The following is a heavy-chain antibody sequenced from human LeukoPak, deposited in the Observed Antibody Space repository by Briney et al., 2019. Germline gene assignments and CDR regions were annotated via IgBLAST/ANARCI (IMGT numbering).Heavy chain of an antibody. J-gene: IGHJ3*02. CDR1: GGTFSSYA. V-gene: IGHV1-69*13. CDR2: IIPIFGTA. D-gene: IGHD6-13*01. Sequence: ASVKVSCKASGGTFSSYAISWVRQAPGQGLEWMGGIIPIFGTANYAQKFQGRVTITADESTSTAYMELSSLRSEDTAVYYCATPKRAAAGTKGAFDIWGQGTMVTVSS. CDR3: ATPKRAAAGTKGAFDI.